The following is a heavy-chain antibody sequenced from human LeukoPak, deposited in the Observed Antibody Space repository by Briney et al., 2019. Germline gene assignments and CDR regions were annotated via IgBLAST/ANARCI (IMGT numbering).Heavy chain of an antibody. D-gene: IGHD2-21*02. V-gene: IGHV1-2*02. CDR2: INPNSGGT. CDR1: GYTFTGYY. Sequence: ASVKVSCKASGYTFTGYYMHWVRQAPGQGLEWMGWINPNSGGTNYAQKFLGRITMTRDTSISTAYMELSRLRSDDTAVYYCASATTYCGADCYPLDAFDIWGQGTMVTVS. CDR3: ASATTYCGADCYPLDAFDI. J-gene: IGHJ3*02.